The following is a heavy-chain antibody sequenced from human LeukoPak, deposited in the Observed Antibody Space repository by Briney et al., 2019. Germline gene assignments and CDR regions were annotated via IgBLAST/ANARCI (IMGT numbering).Heavy chain of an antibody. CDR1: GFPFNNYW. CDR2: IKQDGSEK. V-gene: IGHV3-7*01. CDR3: ARPPMFDYGGNLRWLDP. J-gene: IGHJ5*02. D-gene: IGHD4-23*01. Sequence: GGSLRLSCAASGFPFNNYWMSWVRQAPGKGLEWVANIKQDGSEKYYVDSVKGRFTNSGDNAKNSLYLQMNSLRAEDTAVYYCARPPMFDYGGNLRWLDPWGQGTLVTVSS.